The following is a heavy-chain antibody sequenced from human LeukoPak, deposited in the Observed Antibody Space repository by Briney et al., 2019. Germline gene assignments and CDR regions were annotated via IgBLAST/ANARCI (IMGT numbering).Heavy chain of an antibody. CDR1: GGSISSYY. CDR2: IYYSGST. CDR3: ARGVDYYYGMDV. Sequence: SETLSLTCTVSGGSISSYYWSWIRQPPGKGLEWIGYIYYSGSTNYNPSLKSRVTISVDTSKNQFSLRLSSVTAADTAVYYCARGVDYYYGMDVWGQGTTVTVSS. V-gene: IGHV4-59*08. J-gene: IGHJ6*02. D-gene: IGHD3-10*01.